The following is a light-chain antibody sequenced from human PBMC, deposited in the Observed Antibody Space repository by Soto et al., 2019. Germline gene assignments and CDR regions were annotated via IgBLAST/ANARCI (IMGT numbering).Light chain of an antibody. CDR1: SGHSSYA. V-gene: IGLV4-69*01. CDR2: LNSDGSH. J-gene: IGLJ2*01. CDR3: QTWDTDIHVV. Sequence: QPVLTQSPSASASLGASVKLTCTLSSGHSSYAIAWHQQQPEKGPRYLMKLNSDGSHSKGDGIPDRFSGSSSGAERYLTISSLQSEDEADYYCQTWDTDIHVVFGGGTKLTVL.